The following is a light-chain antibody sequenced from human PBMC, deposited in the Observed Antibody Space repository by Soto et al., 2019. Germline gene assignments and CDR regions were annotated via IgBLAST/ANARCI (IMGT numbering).Light chain of an antibody. Sequence: QSVLTQPPSASGTPGQRVTISCSGSSSNIGSNSVNWYQQLPGTAPKLLMYSSNQRPSGVPDRFSGSKSGTSASLPTSGLQSEDEADYYCAAWDDSLNGVVFGGGTKLTVL. V-gene: IGLV1-44*01. CDR3: AAWDDSLNGVV. CDR2: SSN. J-gene: IGLJ2*01. CDR1: SSNIGSNS.